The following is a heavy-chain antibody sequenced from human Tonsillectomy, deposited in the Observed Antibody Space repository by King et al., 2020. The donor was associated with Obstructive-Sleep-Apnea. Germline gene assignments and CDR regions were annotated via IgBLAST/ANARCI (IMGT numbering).Heavy chain of an antibody. D-gene: IGHD1-26*01. V-gene: IGHV3-30*01. J-gene: IGHJ5*02. Sequence: AMHWVRQATGKELELVAVISYDGSNKYYADSVKGLFTISRDNSKNTLYLQMNSLRAEDTAVYYCAISVGSYEWFDPWGQGTLVTVSS. CDR2: ISYDGSNK. CDR1: A. CDR3: AISVGSYEWFDP.